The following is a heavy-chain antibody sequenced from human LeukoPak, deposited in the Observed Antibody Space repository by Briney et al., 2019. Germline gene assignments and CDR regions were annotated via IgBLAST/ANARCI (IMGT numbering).Heavy chain of an antibody. CDR1: GFTFDDYA. V-gene: IGHV3-9*01. Sequence: GGSLRLSCAASGFTFDDYAMHWVRQAPGKGLEWVSGISWNSGSIGYADSVKGRFTISRDNAKNSLYLQMNSLRAEDTALYYCAKTCYYDSSGYHSDYWGQGTLVTVSS. D-gene: IGHD3-22*01. CDR2: ISWNSGSI. J-gene: IGHJ4*02. CDR3: AKTCYYDSSGYHSDY.